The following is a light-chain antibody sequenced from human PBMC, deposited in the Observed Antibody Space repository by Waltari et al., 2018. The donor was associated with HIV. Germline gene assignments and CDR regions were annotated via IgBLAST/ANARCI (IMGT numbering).Light chain of an antibody. CDR2: EVT. J-gene: IGLJ2*01. V-gene: IGLV2-14*01. CDR3: GSYAGSNTLE. Sequence: QSALTQPASVSGSPGQSITISCTGSNGDVGGYNYVSWYQRHPGKAPKLTIYEVTNRPSGVSSRFSGSKSGNTASLTISGLQAEDEADYFCGSYAGSNTLEFGGGTKLTVL. CDR1: NGDVGGYNY.